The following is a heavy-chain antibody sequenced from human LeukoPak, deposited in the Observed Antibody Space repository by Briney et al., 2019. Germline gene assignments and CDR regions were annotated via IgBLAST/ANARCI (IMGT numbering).Heavy chain of an antibody. V-gene: IGHV4-59*01. CDR2: IYYSGST. D-gene: IGHD2-15*01. Sequence: PSETLPLTCTVSGGSISSYYWSWIRQPPGKGLEWIGYIYYSGSTNYNPSLKSRVTISVDTSKNQFSLKLSSVTAADTAVYYCAAGYCSGGSCYSPFDYWGQGTLVTVSS. CDR1: GGSISSYY. CDR3: AAGYCSGGSCYSPFDY. J-gene: IGHJ4*02.